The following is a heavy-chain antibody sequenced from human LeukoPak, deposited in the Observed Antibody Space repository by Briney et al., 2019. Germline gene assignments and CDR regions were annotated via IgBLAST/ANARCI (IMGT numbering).Heavy chain of an antibody. Sequence: GASLRLSCAVSGFTFSGYWMHWVRQAPGKGLEWVSRINPDGGITNYADSVKGRFTISRDNAENTVHLQMNSLRGDDTAVYYCVRGAVGTGVWFDPWGQGTLVTVSS. CDR2: INPDGGIT. CDR1: GFTFSGYW. V-gene: IGHV3-74*01. D-gene: IGHD1-26*01. J-gene: IGHJ5*02. CDR3: VRGAVGTGVWFDP.